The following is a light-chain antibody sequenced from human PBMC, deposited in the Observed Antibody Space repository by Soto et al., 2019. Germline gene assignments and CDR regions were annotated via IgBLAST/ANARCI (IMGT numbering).Light chain of an antibody. CDR1: QSVRSY. Sequence: EIVLTQSPATLSLSPGERATLSCRSSQSVRSYLAWYQQKPGQATSLLFYDASNSATDITSRFSGSGSGTDITLTISSLEPEDFALYYCQQRNNSPYTFGQGTKLEIK. CDR3: QQRNNSPYT. V-gene: IGKV3-11*01. J-gene: IGKJ2*01. CDR2: DAS.